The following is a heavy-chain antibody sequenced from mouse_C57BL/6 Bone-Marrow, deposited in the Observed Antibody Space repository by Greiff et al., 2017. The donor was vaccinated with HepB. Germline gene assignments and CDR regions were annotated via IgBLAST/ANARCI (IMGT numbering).Heavy chain of an antibody. CDR2: ISYDGSN. V-gene: IGHV3-6*01. CDR3: ARVGDPDY. J-gene: IGHJ2*01. Sequence: EVHLVESGPGLVKPSQSLSLTCSVTGYSITSGYYWNWIRQFPGNKLEWMGYISYDGSNNYNPSLKNRISITRDTSKNQFFLKLNSVTTEDTATYYCARVGDPDYWGQGTTLTVSS. CDR1: GYSITSGYY.